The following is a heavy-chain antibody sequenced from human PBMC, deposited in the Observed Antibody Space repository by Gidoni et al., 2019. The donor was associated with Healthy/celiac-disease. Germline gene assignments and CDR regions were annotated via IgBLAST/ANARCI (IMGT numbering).Heavy chain of an antibody. V-gene: IGHV3-33*01. D-gene: IGHD5-12*01. J-gene: IGHJ6*02. CDR2: IWYDGSNK. CDR3: ARLEMATITSYYYYGMDV. Sequence: QVQLVESGGGVVQPGRSLRRSCAASGFPFSSYGMHWVRQAPGKGLEWVAVIWYDGSNKYYADSVKGRFTISRDNSKNTLYLQMNSLRAEDTAVYYCARLEMATITSYYYYGMDVWGQGTTVTVSS. CDR1: GFPFSSYG.